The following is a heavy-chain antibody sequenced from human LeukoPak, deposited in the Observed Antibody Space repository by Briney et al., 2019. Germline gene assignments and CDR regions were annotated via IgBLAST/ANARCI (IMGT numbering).Heavy chain of an antibody. V-gene: IGHV3-7*01. J-gene: IGHJ4*02. CDR3: ARDPDEGGGGFDY. CDR2: IKQDGSEK. D-gene: IGHD2-21*01. CDR1: GFTFSNYW. Sequence: PGGSLRLSCAASGFTFSNYWLTWVRQAPGQGLEWVANIKQDGSEKHYVDSVKGRFTISRDNAKNSLYLQMNSLRAEDTAVYYCARDPDEGGGGFDYWGQGTLVTVSS.